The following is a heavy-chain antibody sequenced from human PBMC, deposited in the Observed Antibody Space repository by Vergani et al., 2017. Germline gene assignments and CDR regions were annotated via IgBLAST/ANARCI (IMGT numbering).Heavy chain of an antibody. J-gene: IGHJ4*02. CDR1: GFTFIMHA. Sequence: EVQLLESGGDLVQPGGSLRLSCAASGFTFIMHAMSWVRQAPGKGLEWVSTLSASDRRTHYADSVKGRFTISRDISKNTLFLHMNSLRPEDTGMYYCVKESQDDTVEAPAAIQGTFDTWGQGTLVTVSS. V-gene: IGHV3-23*01. CDR3: VKESQDDTVEAPAAIQGTFDT. CDR2: LSASDRRT. D-gene: IGHD2-2*02.